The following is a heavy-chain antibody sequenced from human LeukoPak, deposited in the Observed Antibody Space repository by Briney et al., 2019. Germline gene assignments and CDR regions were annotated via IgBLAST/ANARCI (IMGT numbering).Heavy chain of an antibody. D-gene: IGHD1-26*01. CDR1: GFTFSSYG. CDR3: ARILSGSYYMFDY. Sequence: GGSLRLSCAASGFTFSSYGMHWVRQAPGKGLEWVAVISYDGSNKYYADSVKGRFTISRDNSKNTLYLQMNSLRAEDTAVYYCARILSGSYYMFDYWGQGTLVTVSS. V-gene: IGHV3-30*03. CDR2: ISYDGSNK. J-gene: IGHJ4*02.